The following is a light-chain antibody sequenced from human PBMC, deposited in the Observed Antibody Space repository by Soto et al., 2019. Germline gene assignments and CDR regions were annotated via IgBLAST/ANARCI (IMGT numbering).Light chain of an antibody. Sequence: DIQMTQSPSSLSASVGDRVTITCRASQTIGNYLNWYQQKPGKAPELLIYAAYILQSGVQSRFSGSGSGTDFTLNIRSLQPEDFATYYCKQSYATPRTFGQGTKVDIK. V-gene: IGKV1-39*01. CDR2: AAY. J-gene: IGKJ1*01. CDR1: QTIGNY. CDR3: KQSYATPRT.